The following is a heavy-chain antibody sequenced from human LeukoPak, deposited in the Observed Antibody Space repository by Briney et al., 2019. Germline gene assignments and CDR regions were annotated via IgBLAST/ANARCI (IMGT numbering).Heavy chain of an antibody. CDR2: IRSKAYGGTT. V-gene: IGHV3-49*03. D-gene: IGHD5-18*01. Sequence: PGGSLRLSCTDSGFTFGDYAMSWFRQAPGKGLEWVGFIRSKAYGGTTEYAASVKGRFTISRDDSKSIAYLQMNSLKTEDTAVYYCTRGGYSYGSSLFDYWGQGTLVTVSS. CDR3: TRGGYSYGSSLFDY. CDR1: GFTFGDYA. J-gene: IGHJ4*02.